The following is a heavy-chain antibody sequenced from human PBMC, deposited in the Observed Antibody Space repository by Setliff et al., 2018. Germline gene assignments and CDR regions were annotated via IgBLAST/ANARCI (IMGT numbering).Heavy chain of an antibody. CDR2: IYSSGSS. V-gene: IGHV4-59*01. J-gene: IGHJ5*02. Sequence: PSETLSLTCSVSGGSISSSYWTWIRQPPGKGLEWIGYIYSSGSSNYNPSLKSRVTISVGTSMNQFSLRLSSVTAADTAVYYCARAAKYDSSGYYGFWFDPWGQGNLVTVSS. D-gene: IGHD3-22*01. CDR3: ARAAKYDSSGYYGFWFDP. CDR1: GGSISSSY.